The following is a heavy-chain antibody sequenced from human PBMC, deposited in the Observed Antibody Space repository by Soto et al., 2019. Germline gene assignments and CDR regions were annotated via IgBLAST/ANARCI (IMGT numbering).Heavy chain of an antibody. J-gene: IGHJ6*02. CDR1: GFTFSSYA. V-gene: IGHV3-30-3*01. D-gene: IGHD6-19*01. Sequence: QVQLVESGGGVVQPGRSLRLSCAASGFTFSSYAMHWVRQAPGKGLDWVAVISYDGSNKYYADSVKGRFTISRDNSKNTLYLQMNSLRAEDTAVYYCARDQDSSGWSTYYYGMDVWGQGTTVTVSS. CDR3: ARDQDSSGWSTYYYGMDV. CDR2: ISYDGSNK.